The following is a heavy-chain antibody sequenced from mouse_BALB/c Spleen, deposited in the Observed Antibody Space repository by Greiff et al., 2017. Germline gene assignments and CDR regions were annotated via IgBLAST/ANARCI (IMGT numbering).Heavy chain of an antibody. D-gene: IGHD4-1*01. V-gene: IGHV1S29*02. CDR2: IYPYNGGT. J-gene: IGHJ3*01. CDR3: ARWTWDVLAY. CDR1: GYTFTDYN. Sequence: EVKLMESGPELVKPGASVKISCKASGYTFTDYNMHWVKQSHGKSLEWIGYIYPYNGGTGYNQKFKSKATLTVDNSSSTAYMELRSLTSEDSAVYYCARWTWDVLAYWGQGTLVTVSA.